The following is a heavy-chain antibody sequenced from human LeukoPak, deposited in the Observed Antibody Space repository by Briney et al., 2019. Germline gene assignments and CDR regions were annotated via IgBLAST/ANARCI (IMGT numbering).Heavy chain of an antibody. D-gene: IGHD3-22*01. V-gene: IGHV3-30-3*01. CDR1: GFTFSSYA. Sequence: GGSLRPSCAASGFTFSSYAMHWVRQAPGKGLERVAVISYDGSNKYYADSVKGRFTISRDNSKNTLYLQMNSLRAEDTAVYYCEKDNAPYYDSYRDYWGQGTLVTVSS. CDR3: EKDNAPYYDSYRDY. J-gene: IGHJ4*02. CDR2: ISYDGSNK.